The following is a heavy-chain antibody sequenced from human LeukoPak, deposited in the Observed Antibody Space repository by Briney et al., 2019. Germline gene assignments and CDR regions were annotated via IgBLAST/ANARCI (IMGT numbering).Heavy chain of an antibody. J-gene: IGHJ4*02. D-gene: IGHD1-1*01. CDR3: ARDIGNWNDVNDY. CDR1: GYTFTSYY. Sequence: ASVKVSCKASGYTFTSYYMRWVRQAPGQGLEWMGIINPSGGSTSYAQKFQGRVTMTRDTSTSTVYMELSSLRSEDTAVNYCARDIGNWNDVNDYWGQGTLVTVSS. CDR2: INPSGGST. V-gene: IGHV1-46*01.